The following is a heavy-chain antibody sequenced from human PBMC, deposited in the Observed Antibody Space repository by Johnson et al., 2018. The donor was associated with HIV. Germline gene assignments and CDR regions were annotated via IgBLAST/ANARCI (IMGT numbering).Heavy chain of an antibody. J-gene: IGHJ3*02. V-gene: IGHV3-66*03. CDR3: ARVDQILDYYDSRAAFDI. CDR1: GFIVSSNC. Sequence: VQLVESGGGLMQPGGSLRLSCAASGFIVSSNCMTWVRQAPGKALEWVSVIYSGGNTYYADSVRGRFTISRDNSKNTLYLQMNSLRAEDTAVYYCARVDQILDYYDSRAAFDIWGHGTMVTVSS. CDR2: IYSGGNT. D-gene: IGHD3-22*01.